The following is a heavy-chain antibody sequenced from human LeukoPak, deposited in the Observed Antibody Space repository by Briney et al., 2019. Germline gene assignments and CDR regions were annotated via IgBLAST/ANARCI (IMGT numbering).Heavy chain of an antibody. CDR1: GASISSYY. CDR2: IYDSGTT. D-gene: IGHD5-24*01. V-gene: IGHV4-59*12. Sequence: SETLSLTCTVSGASISSYYWSWIRQPPGKGLEWIGCIYDSGTTYYNPSLKSRVTISMDTSKNQLSLKLSSVTAADTAVYYCARGDGYNFNGMDVWGQGTTVTVS. CDR3: ARGDGYNFNGMDV. J-gene: IGHJ6*02.